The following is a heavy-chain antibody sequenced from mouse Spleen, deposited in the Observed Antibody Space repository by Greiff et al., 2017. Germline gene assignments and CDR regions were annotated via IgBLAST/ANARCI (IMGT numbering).Heavy chain of an antibody. D-gene: IGHD1-1*01. CDR2: IYPGDGDT. J-gene: IGHJ1*03. V-gene: IGHV1-82*01. CDR1: GYAFSSSW. CDR3: ARGGFGFITTVVPDWYFDV. Sequence: QVQLQQSGPELVKPGASVKISCKASGYAFSSSWMNWVKQRPGKGLEWIGRIYPGDGDTNYNGKFKGKATLTADKSSSTAYMQLSSLTSEDSAVYFCARGGFGFITTVVPDWYFDVWGTGTTVTVSS.